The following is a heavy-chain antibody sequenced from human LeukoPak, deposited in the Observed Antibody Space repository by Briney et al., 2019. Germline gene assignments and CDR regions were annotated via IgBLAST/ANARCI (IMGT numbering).Heavy chain of an antibody. CDR3: AAYWGILDYYGMDV. J-gene: IGHJ6*02. V-gene: IGHV4-28*01. D-gene: IGHD2-21*01. CDR1: GGSISSSNW. CDR2: IYYSGST. Sequence: SETLSLTCAVSGGSISSSNWWSWIRQPPGKGLEWIGYIYYSGSTYYNPSLKSRATISLDTSKNQFSLKLSSVTAADTAVYYCAAYWGILDYYGMDVWGQGTTVTVSS.